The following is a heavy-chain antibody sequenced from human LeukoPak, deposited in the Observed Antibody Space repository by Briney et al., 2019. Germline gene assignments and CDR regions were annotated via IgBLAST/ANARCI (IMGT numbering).Heavy chain of an antibody. CDR1: GFTFSSYE. D-gene: IGHD6-13*01. V-gene: IGHV3-48*03. J-gene: IGHJ3*01. CDR2: ISSSGSTI. Sequence: GGSLRLSCAASGFTFSSYEMNWVRQAPGKWLEWVSYISSSGSTIYYADSVKGRFTISRDNAKNSLYLQMNSLRAEDTAVYYCARDLGTSSSSSFWGQGTMVTVSS. CDR3: ARDLGTSSSSSF.